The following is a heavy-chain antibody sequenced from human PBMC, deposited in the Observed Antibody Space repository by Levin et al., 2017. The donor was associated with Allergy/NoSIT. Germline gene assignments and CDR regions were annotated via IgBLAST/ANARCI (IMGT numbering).Heavy chain of an antibody. Sequence: GGSLRLSCAASGFTFSNYPMSWVRQAPGKGLEWVSAISGSGGGTYYADSVKGRFTISRDNSKNTLYLQVNSLRAEDTAVYYCAKDPTGGYSGYAFRYFDLWGRGTLVTVSS. V-gene: IGHV3-23*01. CDR2: ISGSGGGT. CDR1: GFTFSNYP. CDR3: AKDPTGGYSGYAFRYFDL. D-gene: IGHD5-12*01. J-gene: IGHJ2*01.